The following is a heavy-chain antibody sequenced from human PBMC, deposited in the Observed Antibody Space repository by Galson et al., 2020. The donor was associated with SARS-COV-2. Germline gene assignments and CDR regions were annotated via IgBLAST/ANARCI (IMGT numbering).Heavy chain of an antibody. CDR2: ITGSGDST. V-gene: IGHV3-23*01. D-gene: IGHD6-13*01. CDR3: AKDGHSSLAYYYHMDV. J-gene: IGHJ6*03. CDR1: GFNFRTYA. Sequence: GGSLRLSCAASGFNFRTYAMTWVRQAPGKGLEWVSAITGSGDSTFYADSVKGRFTISRDNSKNTLYLQMHSLRADDTAVYYCAKDGHSSLAYYYHMDVWGKGTTVTVSS.